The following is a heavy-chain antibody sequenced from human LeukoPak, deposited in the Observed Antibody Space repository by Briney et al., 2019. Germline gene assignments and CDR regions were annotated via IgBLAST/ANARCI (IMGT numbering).Heavy chain of an antibody. CDR2: ISGSDFTTI. CDR3: ARVGGDPPPRLYYFDY. J-gene: IGHJ4*02. D-gene: IGHD2-21*02. V-gene: IGHV3-11*01. CDR1: GFTLSDYY. Sequence: GGSLRLSCAASGFTLSDYYMTWIRQAPGKGLEWVSYISGSDFTTIYYADSVKGRFTISRDNAKNSLYLQMNSLRAEDTAVYYCARVGGDPPPRLYYFDYWGQGTLVTVSS.